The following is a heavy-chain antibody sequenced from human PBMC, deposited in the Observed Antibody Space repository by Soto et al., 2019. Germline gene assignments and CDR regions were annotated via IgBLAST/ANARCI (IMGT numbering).Heavy chain of an antibody. CDR1: GFTFSSYA. CDR2: ISTSGGST. Sequence: EVQLLESGGGLVQPGGSLRLSCAASGFTFSSYAMSWVRQAPGKGLEWVSSISTSGGSTYYADSVKGRFTISRDNANNPLYLQTTGLRAENTAVYYCSLSDRYYGMDVWGLGTTVTVSS. V-gene: IGHV3-23*01. CDR3: SLSDRYYGMDV. J-gene: IGHJ6*02.